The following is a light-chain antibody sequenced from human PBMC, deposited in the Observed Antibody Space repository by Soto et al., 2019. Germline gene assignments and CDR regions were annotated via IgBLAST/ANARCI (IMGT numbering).Light chain of an antibody. Sequence: QSALTQPPSASGSPGQSVTISCTGTSSDVGAYNYVSWYQHRPGKAPKLIIYDVSQRPSGVPDRFSGSKSGNTASLTVSGLQAEDEAYYYCSSHAASGVFGGGTKVTVL. J-gene: IGLJ3*02. CDR3: SSHAASGV. V-gene: IGLV2-8*01. CDR1: SSDVGAYNY. CDR2: DVS.